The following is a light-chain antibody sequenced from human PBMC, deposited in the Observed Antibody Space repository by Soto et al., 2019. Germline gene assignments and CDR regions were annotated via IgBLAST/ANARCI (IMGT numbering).Light chain of an antibody. CDR2: SNN. CDR3: ATWDDSLTGLV. Sequence: QSVLTQPPSTSGTPGQRVTISCSGGSSNIGSNTVNWYQLLPGTAPKLLIYSNNQRPSGVPDRFSGSRSGTSASLAISGLQSEDESEFYCATWDDSLTGLVFDGGTKLTVL. J-gene: IGLJ3*02. CDR1: SSNIGSNT. V-gene: IGLV1-44*01.